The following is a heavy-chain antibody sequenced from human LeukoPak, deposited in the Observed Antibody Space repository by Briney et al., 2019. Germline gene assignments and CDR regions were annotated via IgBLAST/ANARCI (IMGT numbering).Heavy chain of an antibody. Sequence: SETLSLTCTVSGGSISSGSYYWSWLRQPAGKGLEWIGRIYTSGSTNYNPSLKSRVTISVDTSKSQFSLKLGSVTAADTAVYYCARALVTTVVTNYFDYWGQGTLVTVSS. V-gene: IGHV4-61*02. J-gene: IGHJ4*02. CDR3: ARALVTTVVTNYFDY. CDR1: GGSISSGSYY. CDR2: IYTSGST. D-gene: IGHD4-23*01.